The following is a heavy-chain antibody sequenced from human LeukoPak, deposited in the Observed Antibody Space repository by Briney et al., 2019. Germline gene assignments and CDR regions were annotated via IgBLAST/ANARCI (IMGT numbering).Heavy chain of an antibody. CDR2: ISAYNGNT. V-gene: IGHV1-18*01. CDR3: ARDYYGSGSFYTYNWFDP. D-gene: IGHD3-10*01. Sequence: ASVKVSCKASGYTFTSYGISWVRQAPGQGLEWMGWISAYNGNTNYAQKLQGRVTMTTDTSTSTAYMELRSLRSDDTAVYYCARDYYGSGSFYTYNWFDPWGQGTLVTVSS. CDR1: GYTFTSYG. J-gene: IGHJ5*02.